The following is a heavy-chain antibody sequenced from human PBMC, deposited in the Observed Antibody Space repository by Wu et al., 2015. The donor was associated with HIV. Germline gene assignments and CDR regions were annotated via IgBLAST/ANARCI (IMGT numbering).Heavy chain of an antibody. Sequence: QVQLVQSGAEVKKPGSSVKVSCKASGGTFSSYAISWVRQAPGQGLEWMGGIIPIFGTANYAQKFQGRVTITADESTSTAYMELSSLRSEDTAVYYCARVLVGAGVSLDFGIVDYVGPGNPGHRLL. CDR3: ARVLVGAGVSLDFGIVDY. D-gene: IGHD1-26*01. V-gene: IGHV1-69*12. J-gene: IGHJ4*02. CDR2: IIPIFGTA. CDR1: GGTFSSYA.